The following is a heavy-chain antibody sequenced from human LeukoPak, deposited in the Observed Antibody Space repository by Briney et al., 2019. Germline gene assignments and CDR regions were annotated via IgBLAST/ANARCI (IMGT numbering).Heavy chain of an antibody. CDR2: IYTSGST. J-gene: IGHJ4*02. CDR3: ATIGYGSGSYHFDY. V-gene: IGHV4-61*02. D-gene: IGHD3-10*01. CDR1: GGSISSGSYY. Sequence: SETLSLTCTVSGGSISSGSYYWSWIRQPAGKGLEWIGRIYTSGSTNYNPSLKSRVTISVDTSKNQFSLKLSSVTAADRAVYYCATIGYGSGSYHFDYWGQGTLVTVSS.